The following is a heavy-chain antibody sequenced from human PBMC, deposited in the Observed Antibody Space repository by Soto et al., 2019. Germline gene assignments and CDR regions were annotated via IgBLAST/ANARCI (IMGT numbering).Heavy chain of an antibody. CDR3: ARQGFGPLHGHVDV. Sequence: QVQLQESGPGLVKPSETLSLSCTVSGGSISSYYWSWFRQSPGKRMEWIGYVHHSWGSSYNPSLQGRVAISLASSNSNFSLKVTSVTATDSAGYYCARQGFGPLHGHVDVWGQGTTVTVSS. V-gene: IGHV4-59*08. CDR1: GGSISSYY. CDR2: VHHSWGS. D-gene: IGHD3-10*01. J-gene: IGHJ6*02.